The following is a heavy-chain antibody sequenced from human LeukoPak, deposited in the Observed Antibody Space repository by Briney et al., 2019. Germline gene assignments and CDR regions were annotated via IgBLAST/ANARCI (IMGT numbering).Heavy chain of an antibody. J-gene: IGHJ4*02. Sequence: GSLRLSCAASGFTFSSYAMSWVRQAPGKGLEWVSSISNSGGRTFYTDSVKGRFTISRDNSKITLYLQMNSLRAEDTAVYYCAKSYNGYESKPDYWGQGTLVTVSS. CDR1: GFTFSSYA. V-gene: IGHV3-23*01. CDR3: AKSYNGYESKPDY. D-gene: IGHD5-12*01. CDR2: ISNSGGRT.